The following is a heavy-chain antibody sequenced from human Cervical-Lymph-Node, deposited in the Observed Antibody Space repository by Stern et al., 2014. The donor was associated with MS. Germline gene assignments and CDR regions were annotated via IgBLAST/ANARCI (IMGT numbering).Heavy chain of an antibody. CDR3: ARHQATGYNYISYYYGLDV. J-gene: IGHJ6*02. Sequence: QLQLQESGPGLVKPSETLSLTCTVSGGSISSYYWSWIRQPPGKGLEWIGYIYINGNTNYNPSLKSRVTISVDASKEQFSLKLSSVTAADTAVYFCARHQATGYNYISYYYGLDVWGQGTTVTVSS. D-gene: IGHD5-24*01. V-gene: IGHV4-59*08. CDR1: GGSISSYY. CDR2: IYINGNT.